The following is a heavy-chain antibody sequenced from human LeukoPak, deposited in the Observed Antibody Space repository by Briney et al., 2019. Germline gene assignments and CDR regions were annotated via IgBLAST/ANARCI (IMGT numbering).Heavy chain of an antibody. J-gene: IGHJ3*02. CDR1: GGSISSYY. V-gene: IGHV4-59*08. D-gene: IGHD4-17*01. CDR3: ARRASAYGDYVIDFDI. Sequence: PSETLSLTCTVSGGSISSYYWSWIRQPPGKGLEWIGYIYYSGSTNYNPSLQSRVTISVDQPKNQFSLQLSSVTAADTAVYYCARRASAYGDYVIDFDIWGQGTMVTVSS. CDR2: IYYSGST.